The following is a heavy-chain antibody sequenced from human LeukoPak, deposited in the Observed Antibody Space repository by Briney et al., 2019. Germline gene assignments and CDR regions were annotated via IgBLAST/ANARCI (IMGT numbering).Heavy chain of an antibody. Sequence: PGGSLRLSCAASGFTFSSYGMHWVRQAPGKGLEWVAVISYDGSNNYYADSVKGRFTISRDNSKNTLYLQMNSLRAEDTAVYYCATDYYDSSGYYFDAFDIWGQGTMVTVSP. V-gene: IGHV3-30*03. D-gene: IGHD3-22*01. J-gene: IGHJ3*02. CDR2: ISYDGSNN. CDR3: ATDYYDSSGYYFDAFDI. CDR1: GFTFSSYG.